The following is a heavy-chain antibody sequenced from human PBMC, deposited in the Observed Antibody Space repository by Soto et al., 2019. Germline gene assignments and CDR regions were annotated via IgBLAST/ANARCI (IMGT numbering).Heavy chain of an antibody. D-gene: IGHD3-10*01. J-gene: IGHJ6*02. V-gene: IGHV4-4*02. CDR3: ARDYYGSGSYYTNGYYYYGMDV. CDR2: IYHSGST. Sequence: SEILSLTCAVSGGSISSSNWWSWVRKPPGKGLEWIGEIYHSGSTNYNPSLKSRVTISVDKSKSQFSLKLSSVTAADTAVYYCARDYYGSGSYYTNGYYYYGMDVWGQGTTVTVSS. CDR1: GGSISSSNW.